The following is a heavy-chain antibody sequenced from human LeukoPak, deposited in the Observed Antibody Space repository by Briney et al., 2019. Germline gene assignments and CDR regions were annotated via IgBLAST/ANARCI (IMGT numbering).Heavy chain of an antibody. CDR1: GGSISSSSYY. CDR2: IYYSGST. J-gene: IGHJ5*02. D-gene: IGHD6-25*01. CDR3: ARGGYGEDTRGYNWFDP. V-gene: IGHV4-39*07. Sequence: SETLSLTCTVSGGSISSSSYYWGWIRQPPGKGLEWIGSIYYSGSTYYNPSLKSRVTISVDTSKNQFSLKLSSVTAADTAVYYCARGGYGEDTRGYNWFDPWGQGTLVTVSS.